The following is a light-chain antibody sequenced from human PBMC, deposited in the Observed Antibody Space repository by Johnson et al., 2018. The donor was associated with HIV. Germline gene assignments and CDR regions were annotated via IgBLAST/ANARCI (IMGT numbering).Light chain of an antibody. V-gene: IGLV1-51*01. CDR1: SCEIGNNY. J-gene: IGLJ1*01. CDR2: DNN. Sequence: QSVLTQPPSVSAAPGQKVTISCSGSSCEIGNNYVSCHQQLPGTAPKLLIYDNNKRPSGIPDRISGSKSGTSATLGITGLPTGDEADYYCGTWDSSLSAFYVFGTGTKVTVL. CDR3: GTWDSSLSAFYV.